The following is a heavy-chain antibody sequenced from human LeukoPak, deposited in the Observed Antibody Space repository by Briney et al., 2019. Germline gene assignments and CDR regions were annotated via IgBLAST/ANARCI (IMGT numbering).Heavy chain of an antibody. V-gene: IGHV3-23*01. CDR3: AKQVAAAGTAY. CDR1: GFTFSSYA. CDR2: ISGGGSNT. D-gene: IGHD6-13*01. J-gene: IGHJ4*02. Sequence: GGSLRLSCAASGFTFSSYAMTWVRQAPGKGLEWVSVISGGGSNTYYADSVKGRFTISRDNSKNTLYLQMNSLRADDTAVYYCAKQVAAAGTAYWGQGTLVTVSS.